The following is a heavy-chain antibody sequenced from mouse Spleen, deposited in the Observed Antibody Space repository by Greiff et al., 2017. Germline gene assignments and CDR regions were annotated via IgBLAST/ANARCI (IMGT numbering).Heavy chain of an antibody. CDR3: ARQGDSLYYFDY. Sequence: EVQRVESGGGLVKPGGSLKLSCAASGFTFSSYAMSWVRQTPEKRLEWVATISSGGSYTYYPDSVKGRFTISRDNAKNTLYLQMSSLRSEDTAMYYCARQGDSLYYFDYWGQGTTLTVSS. CDR1: GFTFSSYA. J-gene: IGHJ2*01. V-gene: IGHV5-9-3*01. CDR2: ISSGGSYT.